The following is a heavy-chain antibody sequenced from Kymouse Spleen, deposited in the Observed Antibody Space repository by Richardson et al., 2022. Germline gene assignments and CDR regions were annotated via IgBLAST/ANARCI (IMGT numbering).Heavy chain of an antibody. CDR2: IWYDGSNK. D-gene: IGHD1-7*01. J-gene: IGHJ4*02. CDR3: ARGNNWNSFYFDY. V-gene: IGHV3-33*01. Sequence: QVQLVESGGGVVQPGRSLRLSCAASGFTFSSYGMHWVRQAPGKGLEWVAVIWYDGSNKYYADSVKGRFTISRDNSKNTLYLQMNSLRAEDTAVYYCARGNNWNSFYFDYWGQGTLVTVSS. CDR1: GFTFSSYG.